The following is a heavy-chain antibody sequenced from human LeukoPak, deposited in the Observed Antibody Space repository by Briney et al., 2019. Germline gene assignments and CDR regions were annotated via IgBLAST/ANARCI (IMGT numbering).Heavy chain of an antibody. CDR3: ARGSVTTGTDAFDI. J-gene: IGHJ3*02. Sequence: PGGSLRLSCAASGFTVSNNYMNWVRQTPGKGLEWVSIIYSGGNTYYADSVKGRFTISRDNSKNTLYLQMNSLRAEDTAVYYCARGSVTTGTDAFDIWGQGTMVTVSS. D-gene: IGHD4-17*01. V-gene: IGHV3-66*01. CDR2: IYSGGNT. CDR1: GFTVSNNY.